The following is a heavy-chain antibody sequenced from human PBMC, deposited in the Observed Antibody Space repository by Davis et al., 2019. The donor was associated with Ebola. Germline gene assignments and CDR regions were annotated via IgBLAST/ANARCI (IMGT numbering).Heavy chain of an antibody. Sequence: GESLKISCAASGFTFSSYAMHWVRQAPGKGLEWVAVISYDGSNKYYADSVKGRFTISRDNSKNTLYLQMNSLRAEDTAVYYCARGRDIVVVVAATPYFDYWGQGTLVTVSS. CDR2: ISYDGSNK. J-gene: IGHJ4*02. CDR3: ARGRDIVVVVAATPYFDY. V-gene: IGHV3-30-3*01. CDR1: GFTFSSYA. D-gene: IGHD2-15*01.